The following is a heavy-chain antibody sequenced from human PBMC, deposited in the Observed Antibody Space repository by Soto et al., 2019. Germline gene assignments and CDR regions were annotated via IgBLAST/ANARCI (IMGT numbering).Heavy chain of an antibody. V-gene: IGHV3-33*01. Sequence: QVQLVESGGGEVQPGRSLRLSCAASGFTFITYGMHWVRQAPGKGLEWVAIIWSDGSKKYYADSVKGRFTISRDNSKNTLYLQKNSLRAEDTAVYYCARDLVLAAGTGVYWGQGTLVTVSS. CDR3: ARDLVLAAGTGVY. CDR2: IWSDGSKK. D-gene: IGHD6-13*01. CDR1: GFTFITYG. J-gene: IGHJ4*02.